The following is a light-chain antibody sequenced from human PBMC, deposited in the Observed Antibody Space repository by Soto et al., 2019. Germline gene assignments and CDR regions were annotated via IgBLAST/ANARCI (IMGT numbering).Light chain of an antibody. CDR1: SSDVGGYNL. J-gene: IGLJ2*01. Sequence: QSALTQPASVSGSPGQSITISCTGTSSDVGGYNLVSWYQQHPGKAPKLMIYEGSKRPSGVSNRFSGSKSGNTASLTISGLQAEDEADYYCCSYAGGSTYVFGGGTQLTVL. V-gene: IGLV2-23*01. CDR2: EGS. CDR3: CSYAGGSTYV.